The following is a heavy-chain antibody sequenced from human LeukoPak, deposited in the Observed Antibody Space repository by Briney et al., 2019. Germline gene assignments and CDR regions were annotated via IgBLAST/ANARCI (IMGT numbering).Heavy chain of an antibody. D-gene: IGHD3-22*01. J-gene: IGHJ4*02. CDR3: AREGGSGYLLGYFDY. CDR2: IYYSANT. CDR1: GASIRNNY. V-gene: IGHV4-59*01. Sequence: PSETLSLTCTVSGASIRNNYWSWIQQPPGKGLEWIGYIYYSANTNYKPSLESRVSISLDTSKNQCSLRLNSVTTADTAMYYCAREGGSGYLLGYFDYWGQGTLVTVSS.